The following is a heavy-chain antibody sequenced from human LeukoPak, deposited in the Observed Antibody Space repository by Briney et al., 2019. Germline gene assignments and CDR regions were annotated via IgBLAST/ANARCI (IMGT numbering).Heavy chain of an antibody. V-gene: IGHV3-7*01. D-gene: IGHD6-13*01. Sequence: GGSLRLSCAASEFTFSNYAMSWVRQAPGKGLEWVANIMQDGSEKYYVASVKGRFTISRDNAKNSLYLQMNSLRAEDTAVYYCAREYSSSWYDYWGQGTLVTVSS. CDR1: EFTFSNYA. CDR3: AREYSSSWYDY. J-gene: IGHJ4*02. CDR2: IMQDGSEK.